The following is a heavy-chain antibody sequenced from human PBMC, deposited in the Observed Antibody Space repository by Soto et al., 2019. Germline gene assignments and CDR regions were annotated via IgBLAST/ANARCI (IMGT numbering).Heavy chain of an antibody. J-gene: IGHJ6*03. CDR1: GFTFSSYA. CDR3: AKAHYGDYAYYYYYMDV. D-gene: IGHD4-17*01. Sequence: GGSLRLSCAASGFTFSSYAMSWVRQAPGKGLEWVSAISGSGGSTYYADSVKGRFTISRDNSKNTLYLQMNSLRAEDTAVYYCAKAHYGDYAYYYYYMDVWGKGTTVTVSS. CDR2: ISGSGGST. V-gene: IGHV3-23*01.